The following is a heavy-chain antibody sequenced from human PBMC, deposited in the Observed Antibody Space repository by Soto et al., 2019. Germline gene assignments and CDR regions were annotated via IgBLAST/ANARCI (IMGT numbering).Heavy chain of an antibody. J-gene: IGHJ3*02. CDR3: ARDEYYYDSSGYKKLRGTRAAFEI. Sequence: QVQLVQSGAEVKKPGSSVKVSCKASGGTFSSYAISWVRQAPGQGLEWMGGIIPIFGTANYAQKFQGRVTITADEATSTSDMELSSLRSEDTAVYYCARDEYYYDSSGYKKLRGTRAAFEIWGQGTMVTVSS. CDR2: IIPIFGTA. D-gene: IGHD3-22*01. CDR1: GGTFSSYA. V-gene: IGHV1-69*01.